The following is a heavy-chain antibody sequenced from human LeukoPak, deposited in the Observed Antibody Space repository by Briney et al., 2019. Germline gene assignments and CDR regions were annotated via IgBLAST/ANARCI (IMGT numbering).Heavy chain of an antibody. CDR3: AKPMVRGPYYYYGMDV. CDR2: ISYDGSNK. Sequence: GGSLRLSCAASGFTFSSYGMHWVRQAPGKGLEWVAVISYDGSNKYYADSVKGRVTISRDNSKNTMYLQMNSLRAEDTAVYYCAKPMVRGPYYYYGMDVWGQGTTVTVSS. J-gene: IGHJ6*02. D-gene: IGHD3-10*01. V-gene: IGHV3-30*18. CDR1: GFTFSSYG.